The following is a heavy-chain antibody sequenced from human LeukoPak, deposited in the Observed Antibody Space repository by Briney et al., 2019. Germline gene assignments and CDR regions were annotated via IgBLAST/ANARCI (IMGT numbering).Heavy chain of an antibody. CDR3: ATKPGDTAMVPYDGFGY. CDR2: ISGSGGGT. CDR1: GCTFTRYA. V-gene: IGHV3-23*01. J-gene: IGHJ4*02. Sequence: GGSLRLSFAASGCTFTRYAMSWIRQAPGKGLARLSVISGSGGGTYYADSVKGRFTISSDSSKNTLYLQMNSLSAADTAKYYWATKPGDTAMVPYDGFGYWRQETLVAVSS. D-gene: IGHD5-18*01.